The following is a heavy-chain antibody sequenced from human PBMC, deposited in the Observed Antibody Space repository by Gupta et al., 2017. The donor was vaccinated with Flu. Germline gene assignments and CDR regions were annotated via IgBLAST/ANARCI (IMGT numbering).Heavy chain of an antibody. CDR2: IYTSGST. V-gene: IGHV4-61*02. CDR3: ARGIAVATEGGNNWFDP. D-gene: IGHD6-19*01. CDR1: GGSISSGSYY. Sequence: QVQLQESGPGLVKPSQTLSLTCTVSGGSISSGSYYWSWIRQPAGKGLEWIGRIYTSGSTNYNPSLKSRVTISVDTSKNQFSLKLSSVTAADTAVYYCARGIAVATEGGNNWFDPWGQGTLVTVSS. J-gene: IGHJ5*02.